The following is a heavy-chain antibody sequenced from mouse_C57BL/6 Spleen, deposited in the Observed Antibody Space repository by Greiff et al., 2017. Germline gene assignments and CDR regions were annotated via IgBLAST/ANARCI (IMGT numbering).Heavy chain of an antibody. Sequence: EVQLVESGGDLVKPGGSLKLSCAASGFTFSSYGMSWVRQTPDKRLEWVATISSGGSYTYYPDSVKGRFTISRDNAKNTLYLQMSSLKSEDTAMYYRAMQSRMDTKGLNWDFDVWGTGTTVTVSS. V-gene: IGHV5-6*01. CDR3: AMQSRMDTKGLNWDFDV. J-gene: IGHJ1*03. CDR1: GFTFSSYG. D-gene: IGHD2-3*01. CDR2: ISSGGSYT.